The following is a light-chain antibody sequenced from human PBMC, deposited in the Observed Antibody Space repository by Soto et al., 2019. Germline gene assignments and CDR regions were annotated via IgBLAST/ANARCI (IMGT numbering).Light chain of an antibody. CDR2: SNN. CDR3: AAWDDSLNGYYV. CDR1: SSNTGSNT. Sequence: QSVLTQPPSASGTPGQRVTIFVSGSSSNTGSNTVNWYQQLPGTAPKLLIYSNNQRPSGVPDRFSGSKSGTSASLAISGLQSEDEADYYCAAWDDSLNGYYVFGTGTKLTVL. V-gene: IGLV1-44*01. J-gene: IGLJ1*01.